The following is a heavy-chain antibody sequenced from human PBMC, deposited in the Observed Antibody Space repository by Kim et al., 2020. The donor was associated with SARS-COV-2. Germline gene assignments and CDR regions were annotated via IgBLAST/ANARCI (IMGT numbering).Heavy chain of an antibody. J-gene: IGHJ4*02. CDR3: ATLESSGYYNEYYFDD. V-gene: IGHV1-24*01. CDR1: GYPLTELS. Sequence: ASVKVSCKASGYPLTELSMHWVRQAPGKGLEWMGGFDPDDGETNYAQKSQGRVTMTEDTSTDTAYMELSILRSEDTAVYYCATLESSGYYNEYYFDDWGQGTTVTVSS. D-gene: IGHD3-22*01. CDR2: FDPDDGET.